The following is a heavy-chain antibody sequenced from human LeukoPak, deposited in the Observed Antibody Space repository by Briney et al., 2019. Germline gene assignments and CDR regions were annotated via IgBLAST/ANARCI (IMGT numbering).Heavy chain of an antibody. Sequence: GGSLRLSCAASGFTFSSYSMYWVRQAPGKGLEWVAVISYDGSNKYYADSVKGRFTISRDNSKNTLYLQMNSLRAEDTAVYYCAVEGYYYYDSSAYDYWGQGTLVTVSS. CDR3: AVEGYYYYDSSAYDY. CDR2: ISYDGSNK. V-gene: IGHV3-30*03. J-gene: IGHJ4*02. CDR1: GFTFSSYS. D-gene: IGHD3-22*01.